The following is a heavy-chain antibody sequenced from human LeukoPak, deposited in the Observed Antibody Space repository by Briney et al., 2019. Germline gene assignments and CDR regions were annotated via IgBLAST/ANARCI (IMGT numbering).Heavy chain of an antibody. CDR3: ARGRVDCSSTSCHHNWFDP. Sequence: ASVKVSCKASGYTFTSYDINWVRQATGQGLEWMGWMNPNSGNTGYAQKFQGRVTITGNTSISTAYMELSSLRSEDTAVYYCARGRVDCSSTSCHHNWFDPWGQGTLVTVSS. V-gene: IGHV1-8*03. CDR1: GYTFTSYD. D-gene: IGHD2-2*01. CDR2: MNPNSGNT. J-gene: IGHJ5*02.